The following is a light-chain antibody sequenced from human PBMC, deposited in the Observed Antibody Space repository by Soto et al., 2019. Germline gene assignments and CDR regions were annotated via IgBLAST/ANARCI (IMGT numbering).Light chain of an antibody. J-gene: IGKJ4*01. CDR3: QQYDNLPLT. CDR2: WAS. V-gene: IGKV4-1*01. Sequence: IVMTQSPDSLPASLGERATLNCKPSQSVLSSSNNRNYLAWFQLKPGQPPKLLIYWASTRESGVPDRFSGSGSGTDFTFTISSLQPEDIATYYCQQYDNLPLTFGGGTKVDIK. CDR1: QSVLSSSNNRNY.